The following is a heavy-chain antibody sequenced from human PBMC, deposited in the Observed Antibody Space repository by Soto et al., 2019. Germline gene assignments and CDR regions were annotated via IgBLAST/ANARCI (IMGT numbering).Heavy chain of an antibody. D-gene: IGHD4-17*01. V-gene: IGHV3-30*18. Sequence: GGSLRLSCAASGFTFSSYGMHWVRQAPGKGLEWVAVISYDGSNKYYADSVKGRFTISRDNSKNTLYLQMNSLRAEDTAVYYCAKWWQDDYGDFGLDYWGQGTLVTVSS. CDR3: AKWWQDDYGDFGLDY. CDR2: ISYDGSNK. J-gene: IGHJ4*02. CDR1: GFTFSSYG.